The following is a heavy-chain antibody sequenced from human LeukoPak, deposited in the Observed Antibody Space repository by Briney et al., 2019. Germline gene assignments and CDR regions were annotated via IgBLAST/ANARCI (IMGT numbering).Heavy chain of an antibody. Sequence: SQTLSLTCTVSGGSISSGDYYWSWIRQPPGKGLEWIGYIYYSGSTYYNPSLKSRVTISVDTSKNQFSLKLSSVTAADTAVYYCARGYGTAMSYFDYWGLGTLVTVSS. CDR1: GGSISSGDYY. CDR2: IYYSGST. CDR3: ARGYGTAMSYFDY. D-gene: IGHD5-18*01. V-gene: IGHV4-30-4*01. J-gene: IGHJ4*02.